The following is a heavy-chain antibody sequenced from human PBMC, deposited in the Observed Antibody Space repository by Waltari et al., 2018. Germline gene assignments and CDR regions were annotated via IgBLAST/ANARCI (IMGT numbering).Heavy chain of an antibody. D-gene: IGHD2-8*02. CDR1: GFTFSNYW. V-gene: IGHV3-74*01. Sequence: EEQLVESGGGLVQPGGSLRLSCAASGFTFSNYWMHWVRQAPGKGPVWDSRITSAASTTNYADSVKGRFTISRDNAKNTLYLQMDSLRVEDTAVYYCARGSPSYWALGLWGQGILVTVSS. CDR3: ARGSPSYWALGL. CDR2: ITSAASTT. J-gene: IGHJ4*02.